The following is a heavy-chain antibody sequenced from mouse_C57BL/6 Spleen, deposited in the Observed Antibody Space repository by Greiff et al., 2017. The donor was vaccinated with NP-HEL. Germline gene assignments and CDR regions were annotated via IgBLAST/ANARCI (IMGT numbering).Heavy chain of an antibody. CDR2: ISSGGSYT. CDR3: ARHWGDAMDY. CDR1: GFTFSSYG. J-gene: IGHJ4*01. V-gene: IGHV5-6*01. Sequence: EVMLVESGGDLVKPGGSLKLSCAASGFTFSSYGMSWVRQTPDKRLEWVATISSGGSYTYYPDSVKGRFTISRDNAKNTLYLQMSSLKSEDTAMYYCARHWGDAMDYWGQGTSVTVSS.